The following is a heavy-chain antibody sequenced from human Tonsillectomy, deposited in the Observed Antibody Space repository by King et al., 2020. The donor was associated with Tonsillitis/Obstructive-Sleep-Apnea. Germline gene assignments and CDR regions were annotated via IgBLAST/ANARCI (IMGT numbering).Heavy chain of an antibody. V-gene: IGHV3-20*04. J-gene: IGHJ3*02. CDR2: INWKGGST. D-gene: IGHD2-2*01. CDR1: GFTFDDYG. CDR3: ARGIVVLPHAFDI. Sequence: VQLVESGGGVVRPGGSLRLSCAASGFTFDDYGRSGVRQAPGKGLDWASGINWKGGSTGYADSVNGRLTISSDNAKNSLYLQMNSLRAEDTALYYCARGIVVLPHAFDIWGQGTMVTVSS.